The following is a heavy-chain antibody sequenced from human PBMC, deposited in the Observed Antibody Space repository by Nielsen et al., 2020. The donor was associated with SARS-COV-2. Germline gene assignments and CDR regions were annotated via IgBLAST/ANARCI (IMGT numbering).Heavy chain of an antibody. V-gene: IGHV5-51*01. J-gene: IGHJ6*02. CDR1: GYSFTSYW. D-gene: IGHD4-17*01. CDR3: ARSPTVTTRYYYYGMDV. Sequence: GESLKISCKGSGYSFTSYWIGWVRQMPGKGLEWMGIIYPGDSDTRYSPSFQGQVTISADKSISTAYLQWSSLKASDTAMYYCARSPTVTTRYYYYGMDVWSQGTTVTVSS. CDR2: IYPGDSDT.